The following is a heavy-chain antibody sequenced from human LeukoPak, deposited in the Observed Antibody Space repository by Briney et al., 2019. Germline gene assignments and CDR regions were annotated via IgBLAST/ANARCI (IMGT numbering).Heavy chain of an antibody. CDR1: GYTFTSYD. CDR3: ARDYAERVGATNN. CDR2: MNPNSGNT. V-gene: IGHV1-8*01. D-gene: IGHD1-26*01. J-gene: IGHJ4*02. Sequence: GASAKVSCKASGYTFTSYDINWVRQATGQGLEWMGWMNPNSGNTGYAQKFQGRVTMTRNTSISTAYMELSSLRSEDTAVYYCARDYAERVGATNNWGQGTLVTVSS.